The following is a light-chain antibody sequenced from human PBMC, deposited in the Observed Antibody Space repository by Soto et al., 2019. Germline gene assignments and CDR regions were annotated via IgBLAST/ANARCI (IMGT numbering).Light chain of an antibody. Sequence: DIQMTQSPSSLSTSVGDRATITCRASQSISNNLAWYQQKPGKAPKLLIYAASTMQSGVPSRFSGSGSGTEFTLTISGLQPEDVATYYCQQYNSAPRTFGQGTKVEIK. CDR2: AAS. J-gene: IGKJ1*01. CDR3: QQYNSAPRT. CDR1: QSISNN. V-gene: IGKV1-27*01.